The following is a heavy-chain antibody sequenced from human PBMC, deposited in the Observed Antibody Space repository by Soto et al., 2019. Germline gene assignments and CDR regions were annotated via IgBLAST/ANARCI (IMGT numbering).Heavy chain of an antibody. Sequence: LSLTCTVSGGSISSGDYYWSWIRQPPGKGLEWIGYIYYSGDTYYNPSLKSRLTISLDTSKNQFSLRLSSVTAADTAVYYCASRSGGYTSSKFDFWGQGTLVTVSS. D-gene: IGHD5-18*01. CDR1: GGSISSGDYY. V-gene: IGHV4-30-4*01. CDR2: IYYSGDT. CDR3: ASRSGGYTSSKFDF. J-gene: IGHJ4*02.